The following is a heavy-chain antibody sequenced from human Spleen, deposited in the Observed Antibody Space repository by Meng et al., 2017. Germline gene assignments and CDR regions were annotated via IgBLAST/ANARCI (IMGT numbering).Heavy chain of an antibody. V-gene: IGHV3-30*04. CDR2: ISYDGSNK. CDR3: AKDFRAEDSQLRLNQTMGGDV. D-gene: IGHD2-2*01. Sequence: SLSPSWVLSTPSLTIYAMHWVRQAPGKGLEWVAVISYDGSNKYHADSVKGRFTISRDSSKNKQYLKMNGLKAEESAVYYGAKDFRAEDSQLRLNQTMGGDVWGQGTTVTVSS. CDR1: TPSLTIYA. J-gene: IGHJ6*02.